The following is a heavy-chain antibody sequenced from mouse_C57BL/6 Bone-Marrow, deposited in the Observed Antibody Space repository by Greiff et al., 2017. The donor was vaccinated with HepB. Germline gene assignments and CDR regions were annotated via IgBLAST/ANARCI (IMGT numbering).Heavy chain of an antibody. CDR3: SRNEEGIDGDSRFAY. Sequence: VKLVESGPGLVAPSQSLSITCTVSGFSLTSYAISWVRQPPGKGLEWLGVIWTGGGTNYNSALKSRLSISKDNSKSQVFLKMNSLQTDDTARYYCSRNEEGIDGDSRFAYWGQGTLVTVAA. V-gene: IGHV2-9-1*01. CDR2: IWTGGGT. D-gene: IGHD2-13*01. CDR1: GFSLTSYA. J-gene: IGHJ3*01.